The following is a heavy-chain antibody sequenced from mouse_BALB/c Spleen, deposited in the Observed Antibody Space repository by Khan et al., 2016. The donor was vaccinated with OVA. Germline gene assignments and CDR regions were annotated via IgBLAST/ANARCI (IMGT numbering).Heavy chain of an antibody. J-gene: IGHJ3*01. CDR3: TSQGSSYTWFGY. Sequence: QVQLQQPGAELAKPGASVKMSCKASGYTFTNYWMHWVKQRPGQGLEWIGYIDPTTGYTEYNQKLKDKATLTADKSSSTAYMQLSSLTSEDSAVYYCTSQGSSYTWFGYWGQGTLVTVSA. CDR2: IDPTTGYT. CDR1: GYTFTNYW. V-gene: IGHV1-7*01. D-gene: IGHD1-1*01.